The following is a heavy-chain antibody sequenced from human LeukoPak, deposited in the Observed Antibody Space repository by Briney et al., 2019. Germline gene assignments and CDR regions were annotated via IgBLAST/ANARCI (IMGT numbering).Heavy chain of an antibody. D-gene: IGHD2-15*01. CDR1: GLTFSDYY. CDR3: ARTQRVVVAATNWFDP. Sequence: GGSLRLSCAASGLTFSDYYMSWIRQAPGKGLEWVSYISSSSYTNYADSMKGRFTISRDNAKNSLYLQMNSLRAEDTAVYYCARTQRVVVAATNWFDPWGQGTLVTVSS. CDR2: ISSSSYT. V-gene: IGHV3-11*06. J-gene: IGHJ5*02.